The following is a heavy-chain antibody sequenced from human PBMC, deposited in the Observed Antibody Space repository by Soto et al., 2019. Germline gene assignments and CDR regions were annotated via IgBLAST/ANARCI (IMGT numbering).Heavy chain of an antibody. CDR2: INHSGST. D-gene: IGHD2-15*01. V-gene: IGHV4-34*01. Sequence: SETLSLTCAVYGGSFSGYYWSWIRQPPGKGLEWIGEINHSGSTNYNPSLKSRVTISVDTSKNQFSLKLSSVTAADTAVYYCARVRGYCSGGSCYLRYYYYYMDVWGKGTTVTVSS. CDR1: GGSFSGYY. J-gene: IGHJ6*03. CDR3: ARVRGYCSGGSCYLRYYYYYMDV.